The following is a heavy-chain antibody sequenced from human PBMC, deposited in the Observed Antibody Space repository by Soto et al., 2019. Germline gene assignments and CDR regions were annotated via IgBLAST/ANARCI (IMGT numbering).Heavy chain of an antibody. D-gene: IGHD1-26*01. Sequence: EVQLVESGGGLVQPGESLRLSCAASGFTVSNNYLGWVRQAPGKGLEWVSSIYIDGRTYYADFVRGRFTISTDSSKDTLHLQLNGFRVDDTAMYYWAGHVGSYWYFDLWGRGTLVTVSS. J-gene: IGHJ2*01. CDR2: IYIDGRT. CDR3: AGHVGSYWYFDL. CDR1: GFTVSNNY. V-gene: IGHV3-66*04.